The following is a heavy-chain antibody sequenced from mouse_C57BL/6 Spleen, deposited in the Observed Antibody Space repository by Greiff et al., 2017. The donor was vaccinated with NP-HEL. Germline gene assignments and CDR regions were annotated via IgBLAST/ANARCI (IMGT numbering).Heavy chain of an antibody. CDR2: IYPGDGDT. CDR3: ARRGEFAY. CDR1: GYAFSSYW. Sequence: QVQLKESGAELVKPGASVKISCKASGYAFSSYWMNWVKQRPGKGLEWIGQIYPGDGDTNYNGKFKGKATLTADKSSSTAYMQLSSLTSEDSAVYFCARRGEFAYWGQGTLVTVSA. J-gene: IGHJ3*01. V-gene: IGHV1-80*01.